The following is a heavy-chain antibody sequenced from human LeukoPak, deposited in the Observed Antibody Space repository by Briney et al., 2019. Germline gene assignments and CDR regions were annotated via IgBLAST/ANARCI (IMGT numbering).Heavy chain of an antibody. V-gene: IGHV4-59*08. CDR2: IRYTGST. CDR3: ARHVAPDMDYFDY. J-gene: IGHJ4*02. Sequence: SETLSLTCTVSGGSISGYYWTWIRQSPGKRPEWLAYIRYTGSTNYNPSLKSRLSLSVDTSKNQFSLTLTSVTAAGTAVYYCARHVAPDMDYFDYWGPGTLVTVSP. D-gene: IGHD2-15*01. CDR1: GGSISGYY.